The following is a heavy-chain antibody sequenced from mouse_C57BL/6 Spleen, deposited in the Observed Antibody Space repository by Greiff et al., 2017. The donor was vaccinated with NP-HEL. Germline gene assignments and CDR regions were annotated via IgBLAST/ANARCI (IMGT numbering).Heavy chain of an antibody. V-gene: IGHV1-82*01. CDR3: ARSATVRY. D-gene: IGHD1-1*01. CDR1: GYAFSSSW. CDR2: IYPGDGDT. J-gene: IGHJ4*01. Sequence: VQLQQSGPELVKPGASVKISCKASGYAFSSSWMNWVKQRPGKGLEWIGRIYPGDGDTNYNGKFKGKATLTADKSSSTAYMQLSSLTSEDTAVYVWARSATVRYWGQGTSVTVSS.